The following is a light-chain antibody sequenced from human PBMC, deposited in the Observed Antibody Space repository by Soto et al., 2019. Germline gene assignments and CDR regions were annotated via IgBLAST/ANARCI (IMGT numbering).Light chain of an antibody. CDR1: QNVYFY. V-gene: IGKV3-11*01. Sequence: EIVLTQSPATLSLSPGERATVSCRASQNVYFYLAWYQQKPGQAPRLLIYDASNRATGIPTRFSGSGSGTDFTLTISSLEPEDFAVYYCQQFTDWRLTFGGGTKVEVK. J-gene: IGKJ4*01. CDR3: QQFTDWRLT. CDR2: DAS.